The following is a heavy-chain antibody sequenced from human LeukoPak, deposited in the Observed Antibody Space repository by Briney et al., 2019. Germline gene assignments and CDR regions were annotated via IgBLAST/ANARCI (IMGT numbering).Heavy chain of an antibody. V-gene: IGHV3-33*01. CDR3: ARYCSGGTCYSGMDV. CDR1: GFTFSSYG. D-gene: IGHD2-15*01. J-gene: IGHJ6*02. CDR2: MWYDGTNK. Sequence: QPGGSLRLSCVASGFTFSSYGMHWVRQAPGKGLEWVALMWYDGTNKYYADSMKGRFTISRDNSKNTLFLQMNSLRDEDTAVYYCARYCSGGTCYSGMDVWGQGTSVTVSS.